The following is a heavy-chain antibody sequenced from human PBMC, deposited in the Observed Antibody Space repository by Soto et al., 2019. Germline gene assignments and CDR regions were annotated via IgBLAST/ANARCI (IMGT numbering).Heavy chain of an antibody. V-gene: IGHV3-23*01. J-gene: IGHJ6*02. CDR2: ISGSGGST. CDR1: GFTFSSYA. D-gene: IGHD6-13*01. CDR3: AKNGFLGAAAGIDFYYYYGMDV. Sequence: GGSLRLSCAASGFTFSSYAMSWVRQAPGKGLEWVSAISGSGGSTYYADSVKGRFTISRDNSKNTLYLQMNSLRAEDTAVYYCAKNGFLGAAAGIDFYYYYGMDVWGQGTTVTVSS.